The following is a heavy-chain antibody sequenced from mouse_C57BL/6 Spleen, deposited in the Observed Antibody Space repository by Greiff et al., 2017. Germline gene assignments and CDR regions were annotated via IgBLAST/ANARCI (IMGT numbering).Heavy chain of an antibody. V-gene: IGHV1-80*01. J-gene: IGHJ4*01. CDR2: IYPGDGDT. CDR1: GYAFSSYW. D-gene: IGHD1-1*01. CDR3: AYYYGSCYNYYAMDY. Sequence: VQLQQSGAELVKPGASVKISCKASGYAFSSYWMNWVKQRPGKGLEWIGQIYPGDGDTNYNGKFKGKATLTADKSSSTAYMQLSSLTSEDSAVYFCAYYYGSCYNYYAMDYWGQGTSVTVSS.